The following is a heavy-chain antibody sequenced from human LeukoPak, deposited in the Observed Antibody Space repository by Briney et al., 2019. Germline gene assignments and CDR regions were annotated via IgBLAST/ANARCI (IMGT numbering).Heavy chain of an antibody. J-gene: IGHJ6*02. V-gene: IGHV4-30-2*01. CDR2: VYDTGET. CDR3: ARERYDIVV. Sequence: PSETLSLTCIVSGGSISSGDYYWSWIRQPPGKGLEWIGSVYDTGETYFNPSLMSRVTMSVDTSKNQFSLKLSSVTAADTAVYYCARERYDIVVWGQGTTVTVS. CDR1: GGSISSGDYY.